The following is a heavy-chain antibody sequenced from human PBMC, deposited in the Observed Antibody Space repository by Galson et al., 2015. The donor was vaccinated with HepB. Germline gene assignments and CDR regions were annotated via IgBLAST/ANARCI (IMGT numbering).Heavy chain of an antibody. V-gene: IGHV3-23*01. CDR3: AKDNYGSGPYFFDY. CDR1: GFSFSSYA. CDR2: ISGSGGNT. D-gene: IGHD3-10*01. Sequence: LRLSCAASGFSFSSYAMSWVRQAPGKGLEWVSGISGSGGNTFYADSVRGRFTISRDNSDKTLYLQMNSLRAEDAALYYCAKDNYGSGPYFFDYWGQGTLVTVSS. J-gene: IGHJ4*02.